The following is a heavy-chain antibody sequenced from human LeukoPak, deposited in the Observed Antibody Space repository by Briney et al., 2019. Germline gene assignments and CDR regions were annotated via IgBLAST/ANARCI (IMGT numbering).Heavy chain of an antibody. CDR2: ISGSGGST. D-gene: IGHD1-7*01. CDR3: AKGAKLGITGTTAYFDY. J-gene: IGHJ4*01. V-gene: IGHV3-23*01. Sequence: GGSLRLSCAASGFTFSSYAMSWVRQAPGKGLEWVSAISGSGGSTYYADSVKGRFTISRDNSKNTLYLQMNSLRAEDTAVYYCAKGAKLGITGTTAYFDYWGHGTLVTVSS. CDR1: GFTFSSYA.